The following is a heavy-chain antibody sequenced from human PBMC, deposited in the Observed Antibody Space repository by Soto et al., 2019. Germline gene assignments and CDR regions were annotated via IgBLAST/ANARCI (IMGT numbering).Heavy chain of an antibody. J-gene: IGHJ4*02. CDR3: AKPYSGYDSLDY. CDR2: IYYSGST. V-gene: IGHV4-39*01. Sequence: QLQLQESGPGLVKPSETLSLTCTVSGGSISSSSYYWGWIRQPPGKGLEWIGSIYYSGSTYYNPSLKSRVTISVDTSKNQFSLKLSSVTAADTAVYYCAKPYSGYDSLDYWGQGTLVTVSS. CDR1: GGSISSSSYY. D-gene: IGHD5-12*01.